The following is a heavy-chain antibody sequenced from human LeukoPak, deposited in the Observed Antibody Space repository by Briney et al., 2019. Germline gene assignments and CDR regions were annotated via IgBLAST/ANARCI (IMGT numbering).Heavy chain of an antibody. CDR2: ISAYNGNT. Sequence: ASVKVSCKASGYTFTSYGISWVRQAPGQGLEWMGWISAYNGNTNYAQKLQGRVTMTTDTSTSTAYMELRSLRSDDTAVYYCARDRGVGSYYDFWSGGPYYYYYYMDVWGKGTTVTVSS. D-gene: IGHD3-3*01. V-gene: IGHV1-18*01. J-gene: IGHJ6*03. CDR1: GYTFTSYG. CDR3: ARDRGVGSYYDFWSGGPYYYYYYMDV.